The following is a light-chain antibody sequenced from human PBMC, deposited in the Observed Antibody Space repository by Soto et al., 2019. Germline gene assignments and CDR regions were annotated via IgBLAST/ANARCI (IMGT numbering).Light chain of an antibody. Sequence: QSALAQPPSASGTPGQRVTISCSGGSSNIEGNTVNWYQQLPGRAPKLLISRNDQRPSGVPDRFSGSKSGTSASLAISGLQSEDEAEYFCATWDDSLSGGYVFGTGTRSPS. CDR3: ATWDDSLSGGYV. CDR1: SSNIEGNT. CDR2: RND. V-gene: IGLV1-44*01. J-gene: IGLJ1*01.